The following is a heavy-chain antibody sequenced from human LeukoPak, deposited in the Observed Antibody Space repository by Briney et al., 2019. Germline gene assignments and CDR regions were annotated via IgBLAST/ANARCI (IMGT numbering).Heavy chain of an antibody. V-gene: IGHV3-9*01. CDR2: ISWSSGII. CDR1: GFTFDDYA. Sequence: PGGSLRLSCAASGFTFDDYAMHWVRQVPGKGLDWVAGISWSSGIIVYAGSVKGRFTISRDSAKNSLYLQMNSLRPEDTALYYCAKVAAYSSGWYDSWGQGTLVTVSS. CDR3: AKVAAYSSGWYDS. J-gene: IGHJ5*01. D-gene: IGHD6-19*01.